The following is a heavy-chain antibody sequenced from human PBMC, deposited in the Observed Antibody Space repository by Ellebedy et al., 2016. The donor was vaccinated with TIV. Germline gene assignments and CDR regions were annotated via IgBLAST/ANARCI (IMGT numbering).Heavy chain of an antibody. CDR2: IYWDDDR. J-gene: IGHJ1*01. V-gene: IGHV2-5*02. CDR1: GFSLSTSGVG. Sequence: SGPTLVKPTQTLTLTCTFSGFSLSTSGVGVGWIRQPPGKALEWLTPIYWDDDRRFRPSLKSRVTITKDTSKNQVVLTMTNMDPLDTATYYCVQTVVRTSGDEFFQHWGQGTLVTVSS. CDR3: VQTVVRTSGDEFFQH. D-gene: IGHD3-10*01.